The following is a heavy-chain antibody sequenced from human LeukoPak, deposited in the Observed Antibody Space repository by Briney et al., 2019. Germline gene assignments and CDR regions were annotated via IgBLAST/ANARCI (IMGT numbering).Heavy chain of an antibody. D-gene: IGHD2/OR15-2a*01. J-gene: IGHJ4*02. CDR3: ARAPAVIFTVDY. CDR2: INPNSGGT. V-gene: IGHV1-2*02. CDR1: GYTFTGYY. Sequence: ASVKVSCKASGYTFTGYYMHWVRQAPGQGLEWMGWINPNSGGTNYAQKFQGRVTMTRDTSISTAYMELSRLRSDDTAVYYCARAPAVIFTVDYWGQGTLVTVSS.